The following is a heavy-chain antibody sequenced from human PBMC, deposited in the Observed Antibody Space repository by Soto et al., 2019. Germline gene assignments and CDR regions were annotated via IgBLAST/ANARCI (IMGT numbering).Heavy chain of an antibody. Sequence: ASVKVSCKASGGTFSSYAISWVRQAPGQGLEWMGGIIPILGIANYAQKFQGRVTITADKSTSTAYMELSSLRSEDTAVYYCARDEEQLVHFQHWGQGTLVTVSS. CDR2: IIPILGIA. CDR3: ARDEEQLVHFQH. V-gene: IGHV1-69*10. D-gene: IGHD6-6*01. J-gene: IGHJ1*01. CDR1: GGTFSSYA.